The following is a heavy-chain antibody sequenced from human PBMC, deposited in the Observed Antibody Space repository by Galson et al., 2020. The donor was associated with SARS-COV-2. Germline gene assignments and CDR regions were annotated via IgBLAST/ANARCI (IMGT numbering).Heavy chain of an antibody. CDR1: GFTFSNFW. J-gene: IGHJ4*02. V-gene: IGHV3-74*01. CDR2: LNSEGNIT. CDR3: TATRAY. Sequence: SGGSLRLSCTASGFTFSNFWMHWVRQAPGKGLVWVSRLNSEGNITSYADSVKGRFTISRDNAKNTLYLQMNSLSAEDTAVYYCTATRAYWGQGTLVTVSS. D-gene: IGHD1-26*01.